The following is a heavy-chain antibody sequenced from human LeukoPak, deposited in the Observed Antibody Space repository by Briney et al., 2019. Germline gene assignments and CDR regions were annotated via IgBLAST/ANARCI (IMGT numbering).Heavy chain of an antibody. CDR2: IYYSGST. V-gene: IGHV4-39*01. D-gene: IGHD6-6*01. CDR1: GGSISSSSYY. J-gene: IGHJ4*02. CDR3: ARLEYSSYFDY. Sequence: SETLSLTCTVSGGSISSSSYYWGWIRQPPGKGLEWIGSIYYSGSTYYNPPLKSRVTISVDTSKNQFSLKLSSVTAADTAVYYCARLEYSSYFDYWGQGTLVTVSS.